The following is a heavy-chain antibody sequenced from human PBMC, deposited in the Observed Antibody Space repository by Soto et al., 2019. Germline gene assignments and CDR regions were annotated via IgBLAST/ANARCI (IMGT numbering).Heavy chain of an antibody. Sequence: SETLSLTCAVYGGSFSGYYWSWIRQPPGKGLEWIGEINHSGSTNYNPSLKSRVTTSVDTSKNQFSLKLSSVTAADTAVYYCARGGGYSYGGGYYYGMDVWGQGTTVTVSS. CDR3: ARGGGYSYGGGYYYGMDV. CDR2: INHSGST. J-gene: IGHJ6*02. D-gene: IGHD5-18*01. CDR1: GGSFSGYY. V-gene: IGHV4-34*01.